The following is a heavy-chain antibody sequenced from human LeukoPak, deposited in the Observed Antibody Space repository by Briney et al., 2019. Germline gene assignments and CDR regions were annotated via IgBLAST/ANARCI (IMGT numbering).Heavy chain of an antibody. CDR2: INWNGGST. J-gene: IGHJ4*02. CDR1: GFIQYDYG. Sequence: GGSLRLSCTVSGFIQYDYGMRWLRQAPGKGLEWVSGINWNGGSTGYADSVKGRFTISRDNAKNSLYLQMNSLRAEDTALYYCAKGVGAGDFDYWGQGTLVTVSS. CDR3: AKGVGAGDFDY. V-gene: IGHV3-20*04. D-gene: IGHD6-19*01.